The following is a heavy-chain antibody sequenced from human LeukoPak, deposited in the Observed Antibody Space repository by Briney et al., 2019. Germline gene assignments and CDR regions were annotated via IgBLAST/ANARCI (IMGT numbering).Heavy chain of an antibody. CDR3: AREGQSREFDY. V-gene: IGHV1-2*02. Sequence: ASLKVSCKAAGYTFTGYYMHWVRQAPGQGLEWMGWINPNSGGTNYAQKFQGRVTMTRDTSISTAYMELSRLTSDDTAVYYCAREGQSREFDYWGQGTLVTVSS. J-gene: IGHJ4*02. D-gene: IGHD2-2*01. CDR1: GYTFTGYY. CDR2: INPNSGGT.